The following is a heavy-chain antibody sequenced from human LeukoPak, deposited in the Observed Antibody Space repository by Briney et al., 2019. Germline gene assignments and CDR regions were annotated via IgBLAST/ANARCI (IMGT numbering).Heavy chain of an antibody. Sequence: SETLSLTCTVSGGSISSGSYYWSWIRQPAGKGLKWIGRIYTSGSTNYNPSLKSRVTISVDTSKNQFSLKLSSVTAADTAVYYCARGTMTDAFDIWGQGTMVTVSS. CDR2: IYTSGST. D-gene: IGHD3-22*01. CDR1: GGSISSGSYY. CDR3: ARGTMTDAFDI. V-gene: IGHV4-61*02. J-gene: IGHJ3*02.